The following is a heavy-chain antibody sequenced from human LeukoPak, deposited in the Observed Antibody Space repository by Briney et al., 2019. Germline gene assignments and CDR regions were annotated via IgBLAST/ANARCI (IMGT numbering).Heavy chain of an antibody. CDR3: VSRNYGSSPFDY. V-gene: IGHV3-74*01. J-gene: IGHJ4*02. D-gene: IGHD4-17*01. CDR2: ISSDGSNT. CDR1: GFTFSRYW. Sequence: GGSLRLSCAASGFTFSRYWMHWVRQAPGKGLAWVSRISSDGSNTNYADSVKGRFTISRDNAMNTLYLQMDSLTAEDTAVYYCVSRNYGSSPFDYWGQGTLVTVSS.